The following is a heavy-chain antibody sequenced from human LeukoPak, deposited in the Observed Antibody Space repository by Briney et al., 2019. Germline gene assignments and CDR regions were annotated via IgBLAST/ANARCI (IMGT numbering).Heavy chain of an antibody. CDR2: ISGSGGST. V-gene: IGHV3-23*01. J-gene: IGHJ4*02. CDR1: GFTFSSYG. CDR3: AKDQWSFSYFDY. Sequence: QPGGTLRLSCAASGFTFSSYGMSWVRQAPGKGLEWVSAISGSGGSTYYADSVKGRFTISRDNSKNTLYLQMNSLRAEDTAVYYCAKDQWSFSYFDYWGQGTLVTVSS. D-gene: IGHD1-26*01.